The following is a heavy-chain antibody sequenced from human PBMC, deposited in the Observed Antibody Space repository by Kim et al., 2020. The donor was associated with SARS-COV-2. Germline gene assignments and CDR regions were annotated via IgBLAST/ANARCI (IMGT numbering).Heavy chain of an antibody. Sequence: ASVKVSCKASGFSFTTYDINWVRQATGQGLEWMGWMNPNSGDSGYAQKFQGRVTMTRDTSISTAFMELSSLTSEDTAVYYCARDRASSSKGWFDPWGHGT. CDR1: GFSFTTYD. CDR3: ARDRASSSKGWFDP. D-gene: IGHD2-2*01. CDR2: MNPNSGDS. V-gene: IGHV1-8*02. J-gene: IGHJ5*02.